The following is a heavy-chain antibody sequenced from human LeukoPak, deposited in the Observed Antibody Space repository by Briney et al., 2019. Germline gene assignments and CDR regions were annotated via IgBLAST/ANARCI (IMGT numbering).Heavy chain of an antibody. Sequence: GGSLRLSCAASGFTFSSYGMHWVRQAPGKGLEWVAVISYDGSNKYYADSVKGRFTISRDNSKNTLYLQMNSLRAEDTAVYYCARDLPIWFGKKYNWFDPWGQGTLVTVSS. CDR1: GFTFSSYG. J-gene: IGHJ5*02. V-gene: IGHV3-30*03. CDR3: ARDLPIWFGKKYNWFDP. CDR2: ISYDGSNK. D-gene: IGHD3-10*01.